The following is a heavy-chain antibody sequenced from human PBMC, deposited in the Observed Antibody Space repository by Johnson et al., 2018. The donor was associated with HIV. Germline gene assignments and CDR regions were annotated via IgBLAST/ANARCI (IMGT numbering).Heavy chain of an antibody. CDR3: ARGPRHTYHYDSSGYSGAFDI. Sequence: VQLVESGGALVQPGGSLRLSCEVSGFTISTFWMHWVRQVPGKGLEWVSVIYSGGSTYYADSVKGRFTISRDNSKNTLYLQMNSLRAEETAVYYCARGPRHTYHYDSSGYSGAFDIWGQGTMVTVSS. CDR1: GFTISTFW. D-gene: IGHD3-22*01. J-gene: IGHJ3*02. CDR2: IYSGGST. V-gene: IGHV3-66*01.